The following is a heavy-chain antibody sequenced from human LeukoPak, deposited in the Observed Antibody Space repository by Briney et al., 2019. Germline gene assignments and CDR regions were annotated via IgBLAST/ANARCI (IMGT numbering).Heavy chain of an antibody. CDR2: ISYSGST. D-gene: IGHD6-6*01. CDR3: ARGNVVGVAARQTAAVGVPRGNQHKYDY. J-gene: IGHJ4*02. V-gene: IGHV4-39*07. Sequence: SETLSLTCTVSGGSIMSNSYYWGWIRQPPGKGLEWIGSISYSGSTFYNPSLKSRLTLSVDTSKNQFSLNLTSVTAADTAVYYCARGNVVGVAARQTAAVGVPRGNQHKYDYWGQGTLVTVSS. CDR1: GGSIMSNSYY.